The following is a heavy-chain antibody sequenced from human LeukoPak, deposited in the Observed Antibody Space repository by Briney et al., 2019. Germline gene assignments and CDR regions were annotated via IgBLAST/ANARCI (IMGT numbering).Heavy chain of an antibody. D-gene: IGHD3-3*01. J-gene: IGHJ4*02. Sequence: GGSLRLSCAASGFTFSSYWMHWVRQAPGKGLVWVSRINSDGSSTSYADSVKGRFTISRDNAKNTLYLQMNSLRAEDTAVYYCARGRHLGVQDYWGQGTLVTVSS. CDR1: GFTFSSYW. CDR2: INSDGSST. CDR3: ARGRHLGVQDY. V-gene: IGHV3-74*01.